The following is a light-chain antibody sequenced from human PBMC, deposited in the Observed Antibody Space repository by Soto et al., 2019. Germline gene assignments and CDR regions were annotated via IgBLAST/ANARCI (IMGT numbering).Light chain of an antibody. Sequence: DIQMTQSPSTLSGSVGDRVTITCRASQSISNWLAWYQQKPGKAPKFLIYDASSLESGVPSRFSGSGSGTIFTLTISSLQPDDFATYYCQHYNTYPWTFGQGTKVDIK. CDR2: DAS. V-gene: IGKV1-5*01. CDR1: QSISNW. CDR3: QHYNTYPWT. J-gene: IGKJ1*01.